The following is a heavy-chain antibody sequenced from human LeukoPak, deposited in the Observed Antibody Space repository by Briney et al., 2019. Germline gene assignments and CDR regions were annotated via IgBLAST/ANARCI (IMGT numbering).Heavy chain of an antibody. V-gene: IGHV3-33*01. D-gene: IGHD2-2*01. CDR1: GFTFSSYG. J-gene: IGHJ6*02. CDR3: ARDCADIVVVPAANLTFYYYAMDV. Sequence: GGSLRLSCAASGFTFSSYGMHWVRQAPGKGVEWVAVIWYDGSNKYYADSVKGRFTISRDNSKNTLYLQMNSLRAEDTAVYYCARDCADIVVVPAANLTFYYYAMDVWGQGTTVTVSS. CDR2: IWYDGSNK.